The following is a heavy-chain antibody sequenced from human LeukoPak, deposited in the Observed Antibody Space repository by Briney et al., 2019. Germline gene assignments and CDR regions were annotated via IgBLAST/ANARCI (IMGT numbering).Heavy chain of an antibody. CDR1: GGSISSYY. CDR2: IYYSGST. CDR3: ARRYCSSTSCYAGGGWFDP. V-gene: IGHV4-59*08. D-gene: IGHD2-2*01. Sequence: KPSETLSLTCTVSGGSISSYYWSWIRQPPGKGLEWIGYIYYSGSTNYNPSLKSRVTISVDTSKNQFSLKLSSVTAADTAVYYCARRYCSSTSCYAGGGWFDPRGQGTLVTVSS. J-gene: IGHJ5*02.